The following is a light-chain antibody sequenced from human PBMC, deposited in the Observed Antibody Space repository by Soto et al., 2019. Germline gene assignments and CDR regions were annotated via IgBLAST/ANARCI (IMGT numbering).Light chain of an antibody. Sequence: EIVLPQSPGTLSSSPGERATLSCRASQSVSSSYLAWYQQKPGQAPRLLIYAASSRAAGIPDRFSGSGSGTDFSLTIRRLEPEDLAVYYCQQYGSSPITFGQGTRLEIK. V-gene: IGKV3-20*01. J-gene: IGKJ5*01. CDR1: QSVSSSY. CDR2: AAS. CDR3: QQYGSSPIT.